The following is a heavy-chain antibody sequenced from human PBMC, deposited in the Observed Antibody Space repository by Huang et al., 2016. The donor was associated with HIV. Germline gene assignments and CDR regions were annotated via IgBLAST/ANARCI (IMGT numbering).Heavy chain of an antibody. J-gene: IGHJ4*02. Sequence: QVQLQQWGAGLLKPSETLSLTCAVYGGSFSGYYWSWIRQPPGKGLEWIGEINHSGSINYNPSLKSRVTISVDTSKNQISLKMRSGTAADTAVYFCARGPRLHYYGSGSYFGYWGQGTLVTVSS. V-gene: IGHV4-34*01. CDR1: GGSFSGYY. CDR2: INHSGSI. CDR3: ARGPRLHYYGSGSYFGY. D-gene: IGHD3-10*01.